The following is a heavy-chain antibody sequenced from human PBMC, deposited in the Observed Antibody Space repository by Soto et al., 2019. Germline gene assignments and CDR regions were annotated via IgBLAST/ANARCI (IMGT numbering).Heavy chain of an antibody. D-gene: IGHD3-16*02. J-gene: IGHJ3*02. CDR2: IYYSGST. V-gene: IGHV4-59*01. CDR3: ARDKKFGGVIVRSSGAFDI. Sequence: SETLSLTCTVSGGSISSYYWSWIRQPPGKGLEWIGYIYYSGSTNYNPSLKSRVTISVDTSKNQFSLKLSSVTAADTAVYYCARDKKFGGVIVRSSGAFDIWGQGTMVTVSS. CDR1: GGSISSYY.